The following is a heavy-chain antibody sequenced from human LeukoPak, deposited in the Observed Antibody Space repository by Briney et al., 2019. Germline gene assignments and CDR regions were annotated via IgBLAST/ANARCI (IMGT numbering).Heavy chain of an antibody. J-gene: IGHJ4*02. Sequence: GGSLRLSCAASGFTFSSYWMHWVRQAPGKGLVWVSRINSDGSSTSYADSVKGRFTISRDNAKNTLYLQMNSLRAEDTAVYYCSTTVTTYYFDYWGQGTLVTVSS. D-gene: IGHD4-17*01. V-gene: IGHV3-74*01. CDR1: GFTFSSYW. CDR3: STTVTTYYFDY. CDR2: INSDGSST.